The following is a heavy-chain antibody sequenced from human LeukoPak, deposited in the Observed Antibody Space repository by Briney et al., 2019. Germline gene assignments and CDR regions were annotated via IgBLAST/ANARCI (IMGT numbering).Heavy chain of an antibody. J-gene: IGHJ6*02. Sequence: GGSLRLSCAASGFTFSSYWMHWVRHAPGKGLVWVSRINSDGSSTSYADSVKGRFTISRDNAKNTLYLQMNSLRAEDTAVYYCARDQLWFGTTYYYYGMDVWGQGTTVTVSS. V-gene: IGHV3-74*01. D-gene: IGHD3-10*01. CDR2: INSDGSST. CDR3: ARDQLWFGTTYYYYGMDV. CDR1: GFTFSSYW.